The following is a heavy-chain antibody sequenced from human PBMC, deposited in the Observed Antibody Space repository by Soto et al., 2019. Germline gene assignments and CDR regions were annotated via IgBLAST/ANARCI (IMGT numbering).Heavy chain of an antibody. CDR1: GFSFTHYW. Sequence: GESLKISCQGSGFSFTHYWIGWVRQVPGKGLEWMGVIYPSDSATRYNPSFQGQVAMSADPSISTAYLQWSSLKASDTAIYFCARGSLKGGNPLAELEPWGQGTQVTVSS. J-gene: IGHJ5*02. CDR2: IYPSDSAT. CDR3: ARGSLKGGNPLAELEP. D-gene: IGHD2-15*01. V-gene: IGHV5-51*01.